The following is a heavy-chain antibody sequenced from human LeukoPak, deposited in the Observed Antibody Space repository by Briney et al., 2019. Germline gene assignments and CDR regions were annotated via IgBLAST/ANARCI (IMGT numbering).Heavy chain of an antibody. D-gene: IGHD3-22*01. V-gene: IGHV1-69*06. CDR2: IIPIFGTA. CDR1: GTFTSYG. CDR3: ARIGYRDSSGPDIDY. Sequence: SVKVSCKASGTFTSYGISWVRQAPGQGLEWMGGIIPIFGTANYAQKFQGRVTITADKSTSTAYMELSSLRSEDTAVYYCARIGYRDSSGPDIDYWGQGTLVTVSS. J-gene: IGHJ4*02.